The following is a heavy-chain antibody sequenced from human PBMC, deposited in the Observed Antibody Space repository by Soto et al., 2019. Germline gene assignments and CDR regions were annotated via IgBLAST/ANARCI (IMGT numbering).Heavy chain of an antibody. J-gene: IGHJ4*02. V-gene: IGHV3-53*01. Sequence: GGAMRLSCAASGLTVSSNYMSWVRHAPGKGLEWVSVIYSGGSTYYADSVKGRFTISRDNSKNTLYLQMNSLRAEDTAVYYCARDIFLDYWGQGTLVTVSS. CDR3: ARDIFLDY. CDR1: GLTVSSNY. CDR2: IYSGGST. D-gene: IGHD3-9*01.